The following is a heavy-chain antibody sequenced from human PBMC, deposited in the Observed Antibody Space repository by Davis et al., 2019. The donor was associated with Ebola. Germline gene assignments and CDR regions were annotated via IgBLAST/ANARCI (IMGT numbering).Heavy chain of an antibody. CDR1: GFTFSSYG. CDR2: ISYDGSNK. V-gene: IGHV3-33*05. Sequence: PGGSLRLSCAASGFTFSSYGMHWVHQAPGKGLEWVAVISYDGSNKYYADSVKGRFTISRDNSKNTLYLQMNSLRAEDTAVYYCARDLYSGSYYYFDYWGQGTLVTVSS. D-gene: IGHD1-26*01. J-gene: IGHJ4*02. CDR3: ARDLYSGSYYYFDY.